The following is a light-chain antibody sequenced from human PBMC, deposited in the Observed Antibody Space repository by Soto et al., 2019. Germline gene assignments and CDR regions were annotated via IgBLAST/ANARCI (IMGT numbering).Light chain of an antibody. CDR3: QAWDSSDVV. Sequence: SYELTQPPSVSVSPGQTASITCSGDKLGDKYACWYQQKPGQSPVLVIYQDSKRPSGIPERFSGSNSGNTATLTISGTQAMDEADYYSQAWDSSDVVFGGGTKLTVL. J-gene: IGLJ2*01. V-gene: IGLV3-1*01. CDR1: KLGDKY. CDR2: QDS.